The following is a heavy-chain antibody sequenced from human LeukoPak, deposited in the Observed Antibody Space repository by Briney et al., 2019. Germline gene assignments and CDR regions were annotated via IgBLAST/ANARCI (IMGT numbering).Heavy chain of an antibody. D-gene: IGHD3-10*01. CDR3: ARGSYYYPY. Sequence: GGSLRLSCAASGFTFSAYWMSWVRQAPGKGLEWVANIKQDGSEKYYVDSVKGRLTISRDNAKNSLYLQMNSMRAEDTAVYYCARGSYYYPYWGQGTLVTVSS. CDR1: GFTFSAYW. CDR2: IKQDGSEK. V-gene: IGHV3-7*04. J-gene: IGHJ4*02.